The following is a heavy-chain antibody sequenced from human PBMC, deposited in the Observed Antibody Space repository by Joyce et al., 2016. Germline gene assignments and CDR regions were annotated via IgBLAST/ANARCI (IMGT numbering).Heavy chain of an antibody. V-gene: IGHV4-31*03. CDR1: GGSINTDGYY. CDR3: ARAAFWSGHYDY. CDR2: IYYTGRT. J-gene: IGHJ4*02. D-gene: IGHD3-3*01. Sequence: QVQLQESGPGLVKPSQTLSLTCTVSGGSINTDGYYWSWIRQHPGKGREWIGYIYYTGRTYYIPSLKSRLAISVDTSKNQFSLRLSSVTAADTAVYYCARAAFWSGHYDYWGQGTLVTVSS.